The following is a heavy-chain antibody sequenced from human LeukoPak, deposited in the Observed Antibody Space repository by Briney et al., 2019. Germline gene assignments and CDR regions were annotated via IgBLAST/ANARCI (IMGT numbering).Heavy chain of an antibody. V-gene: IGHV4-59*12. CDR2: IYHSGST. D-gene: IGHD5-24*01. J-gene: IGHJ4*02. CDR3: ARVRGMATITFDY. Sequence: PSETLSLTCTVSGGSLSAYYWNWIRQTPGKGLEWIGYIYHSGSTYYNPSLKSRVTISVDRSRNQFSLKLSSVTAADTAVYYCARVRGMATITFDYWGQGTLVTVSS. CDR1: GGSLSAYY.